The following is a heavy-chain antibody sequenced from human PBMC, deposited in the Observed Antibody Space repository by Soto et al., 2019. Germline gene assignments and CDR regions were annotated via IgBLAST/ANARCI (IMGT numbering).Heavy chain of an antibody. CDR1: GYTFISNG. J-gene: IGHJ6*02. D-gene: IGHD5-18*01. Sequence: QVQLVQSGAEVKKPGASVKVSCKASGYTFISNGISWVRQAPGQGLEWMGWISAYNGNTNYAQKLQGRVTMTPDTSTSTAYMELRSLRSDDTAVYFCARTRGDSSYGMDVWGQGTTVTVSS. V-gene: IGHV1-18*01. CDR2: ISAYNGNT. CDR3: ARTRGDSSYGMDV.